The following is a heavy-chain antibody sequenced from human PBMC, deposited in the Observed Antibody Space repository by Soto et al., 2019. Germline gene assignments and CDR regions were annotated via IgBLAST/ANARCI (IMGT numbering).Heavy chain of an antibody. V-gene: IGHV3-48*02. J-gene: IGHJ6*02. CDR1: GFTFSSYS. CDR3: ARDFGMVRGRNYYGMDV. D-gene: IGHD3-10*01. CDR2: ISSSSSTI. Sequence: GGSLRLSCAASGFTFSSYSMNWVRQAPGKGLVWVSYISSSSSTIYYADSVKGRFTISRDNAKNSLYLQMNSLRDEDTAVYYCARDFGMVRGRNYYGMDVWGQGTTVTVSS.